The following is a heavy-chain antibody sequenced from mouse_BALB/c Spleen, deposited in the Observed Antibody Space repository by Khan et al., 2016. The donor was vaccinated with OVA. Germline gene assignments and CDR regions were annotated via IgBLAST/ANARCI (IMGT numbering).Heavy chain of an antibody. CDR2: INPYNDGT. CDR3: ARGYGSSFWFAY. CDR1: GYTFTNYI. V-gene: IGHV1S136*01. Sequence: VQLQQSGPELVKPGASVKMSCKASGYTFTNYIIHWVKQKPGQGLEWFGYINPYNDGTKYNEKFKGKATLTSDKSSSTAYMELSGLTSEDSAVXYCARGYGSSFWFAYWGQGTLVTVSA. J-gene: IGHJ3*01. D-gene: IGHD1-1*01.